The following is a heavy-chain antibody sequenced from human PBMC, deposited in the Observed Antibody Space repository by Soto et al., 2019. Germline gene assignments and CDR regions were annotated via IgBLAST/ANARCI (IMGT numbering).Heavy chain of an antibody. D-gene: IGHD2-15*01. V-gene: IGHV3-66*01. CDR3: ARTCSGGTCSFDY. CDR2: IYSGGST. J-gene: IGHJ4*02. Sequence: EVQLVESGGGLVQPGGSLRLSCADSGFTVSSNYMSSVRQAPGKGLEWVSVIYSGGSTYYADSVKGRFTISRDNSENTLYLQMNSLRAEDTAVYYCARTCSGGTCSFDYWGQGTLVTVSS. CDR1: GFTVSSNY.